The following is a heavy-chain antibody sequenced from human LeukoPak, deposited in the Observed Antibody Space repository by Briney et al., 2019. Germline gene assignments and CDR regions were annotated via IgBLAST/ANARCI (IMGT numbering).Heavy chain of an antibody. CDR1: GFTFSDAW. D-gene: IGHD2-15*01. CDR3: TTEGYCSGGDCYSYDN. J-gene: IGHJ4*02. V-gene: IGHV3-15*01. Sequence: PGGSLRLSCAASGFTFSDAWMTWVRQGPGKGLEWVARIKSKTDGGTTDYAAPVKGRFTISRDDSKSKLYLQMNSLKIEDTAVYYCTTEGYCSGGDCYSYDNWGQGTLVTVSS. CDR2: IKSKTDGGTT.